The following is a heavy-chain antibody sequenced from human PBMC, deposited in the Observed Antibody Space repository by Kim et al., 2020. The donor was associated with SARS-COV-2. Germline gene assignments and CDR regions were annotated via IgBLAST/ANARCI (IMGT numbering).Heavy chain of an antibody. CDR2: INGGGSST. Sequence: GGSLRLSCAASGFTFSSYWMHWVRQVPGKGLVWVSGINGGGSSTGYADSVKGRFTISRDNAKNTLYLQMNSLRTEDTAVYFCVLGGPLIVVVVPASVDYWGQGTLVTVSA. CDR1: GFTFSSYW. CDR3: VLGGPLIVVVVPASVDY. V-gene: IGHV3-74*01. J-gene: IGHJ4*02. D-gene: IGHD2-15*01.